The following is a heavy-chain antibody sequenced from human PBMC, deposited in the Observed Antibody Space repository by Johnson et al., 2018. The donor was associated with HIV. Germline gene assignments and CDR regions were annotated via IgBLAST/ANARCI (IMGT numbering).Heavy chain of an antibody. D-gene: IGHD1-1*01. CDR3: VRDVTAGNDAFDI. V-gene: IGHV3-33*01. Sequence: QVQLVESGGGVAQPGRSLRLSCAASGFTFSNYAIHWVRQAPGKGLEWVAIIWNDGSNKFYADSVKGRFTISRDNSKNTVYLQMSSLRAEDTAVYYCVRDVTAGNDAFDIWGQGTMVTVSS. J-gene: IGHJ3*02. CDR2: IWNDGSNK. CDR1: GFTFSNYA.